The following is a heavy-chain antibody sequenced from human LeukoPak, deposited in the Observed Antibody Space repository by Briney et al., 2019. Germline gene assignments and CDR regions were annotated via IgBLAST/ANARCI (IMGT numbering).Heavy chain of an antibody. CDR1: GFTFSSFG. CDR2: IWYDGSNK. V-gene: IGHV3-33*01. Sequence: PRRSLRLPCAASGFTFSSFGMHWVRQAPGKGLDWVAVIWYDGSNKYYADSVKGRFTISRDNSKNTLDLQMNSLRAEDTAVYYCARDHYDSSEFDYWGQGTLVSVS. CDR3: ARDHYDSSEFDY. D-gene: IGHD3-22*01. J-gene: IGHJ4*02.